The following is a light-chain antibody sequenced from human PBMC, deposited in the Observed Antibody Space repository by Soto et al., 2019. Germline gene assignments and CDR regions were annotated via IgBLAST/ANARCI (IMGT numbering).Light chain of an antibody. J-gene: IGKJ5*01. Sequence: EIVMTRSPASLSVSPLGIGALSCRAGQGVTTNFAWYQQKSGQSPRLLIYDVSTRATGVPARFSGTGSETDFTLTISGLQSEDSAVYFCQQYNNWPFSFGQGTRLEIK. CDR3: QQYNNWPFS. CDR2: DVS. CDR1: QGVTTN. V-gene: IGKV3-15*01.